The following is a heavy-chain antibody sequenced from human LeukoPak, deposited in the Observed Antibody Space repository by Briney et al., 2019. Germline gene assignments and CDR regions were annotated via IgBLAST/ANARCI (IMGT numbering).Heavy chain of an antibody. Sequence: PGGSLRLSCAASGFTFSSYALHWVRQAPGKGLEWVAVISSDGSQRYYTDSVKGRFTISRDNFKDTLSLQMNSLRAEDTAMYYCAGWGCYSTGCYSLPWGQGTLVTVSS. CDR2: ISSDGSQR. CDR1: GFTFSSYA. CDR3: AGWGCYSTGCYSLP. D-gene: IGHD2/OR15-2a*01. V-gene: IGHV3-30-3*01. J-gene: IGHJ5*02.